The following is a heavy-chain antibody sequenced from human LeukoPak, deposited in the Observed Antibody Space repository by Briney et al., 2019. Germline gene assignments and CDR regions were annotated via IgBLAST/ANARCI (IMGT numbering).Heavy chain of an antibody. CDR1: GFTVSSNY. CDR3: ALTMVHLGRLDYYFHY. J-gene: IGHJ4*02. CDR2: IYSDGST. V-gene: IGHV3-53*01. D-gene: IGHD3-10*01. Sequence: GGSLRLSCAASGFTVSSNYMSWVRHAHGKGLEWVSVIYSDGSTYYADSVKGRFTISRDSSKNTLHLQVNSLRAEDTAVYYCALTMVHLGRLDYYFHYWGRGTLVTVSS.